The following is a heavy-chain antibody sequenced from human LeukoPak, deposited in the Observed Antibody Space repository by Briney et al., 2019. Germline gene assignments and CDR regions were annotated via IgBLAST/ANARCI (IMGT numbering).Heavy chain of an antibody. CDR2: IYYTGST. CDR3: ARERTTPGYYFDY. CDR1: GGSISGSY. J-gene: IGHJ4*02. Sequence: SETLSLTCTVSGGSISGSYWSWIRQPPGKGLEWIGYIYYTGSTNYNPSLKSRVTISVDTSENQFSLKLSSVTAADTAVYYCARERTTPGYYFDYWGQGSLVTVSS. V-gene: IGHV4-59*01. D-gene: IGHD1-1*01.